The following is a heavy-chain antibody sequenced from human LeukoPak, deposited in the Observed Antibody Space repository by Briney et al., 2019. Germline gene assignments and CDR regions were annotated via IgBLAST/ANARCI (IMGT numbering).Heavy chain of an antibody. D-gene: IGHD3-10*01. J-gene: IGHJ6*03. V-gene: IGHV4-39*01. Sequence: SETLSLTCTVSGGSISSSAYYWGWIRQPPGKGLEWIGNIYYSGSTYYNPSLKSRVTISLDTSKNQFSLKLSSVTAADTAVYYCASVRRGFGESSKYYAYYYMGVWGKGTTVTISS. CDR1: GGSISSSAYY. CDR2: IYYSGST. CDR3: ASVRRGFGESSKYYAYYYMGV.